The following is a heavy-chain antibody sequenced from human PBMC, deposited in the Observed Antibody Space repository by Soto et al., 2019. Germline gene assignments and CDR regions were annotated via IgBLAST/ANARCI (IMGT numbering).Heavy chain of an antibody. Sequence: LSLKCAISGDSVSRKSATWNWIRQSPSRGLEWLGRTYYRSKWYNDYAVSVKSRITINLDTSKNQFSLQLNSVTPEDTAVYYCARGYSGDIDYWGQGTLVTVSS. CDR1: GDSVSRKSAT. J-gene: IGHJ4*02. V-gene: IGHV6-1*01. D-gene: IGHD5-12*01. CDR2: TYYRSKWYN. CDR3: ARGYSGDIDY.